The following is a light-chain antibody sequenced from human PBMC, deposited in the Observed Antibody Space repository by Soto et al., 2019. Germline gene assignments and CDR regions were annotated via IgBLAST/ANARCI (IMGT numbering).Light chain of an antibody. Sequence: QSALTQPPSASGSPGQSVTISCTGTSSDVSSYTYVSWFQQHPGKAPKLLIYDVNKRPSGVPDRFSGSKSDNTASLTISGLQAEDEADYYCCSYTGNHVFGTGTKVTVL. J-gene: IGLJ1*01. CDR3: CSYTGNHV. V-gene: IGLV2-8*01. CDR2: DVN. CDR1: SSDVSSYTY.